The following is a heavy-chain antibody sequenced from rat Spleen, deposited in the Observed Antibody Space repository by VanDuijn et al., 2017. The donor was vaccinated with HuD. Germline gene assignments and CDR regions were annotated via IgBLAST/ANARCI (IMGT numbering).Heavy chain of an antibody. CDR2: ISYDGSST. CDR1: GFTFSDYY. V-gene: IGHV5-29*01. Sequence: EVQLVESDGGLVQPGRSLKLSCAASGFTFSDYYMAWVRQAPTKGLEWVATISYDGSSTYYRNSVKGRFTISRDNAKSTLYLQMDSLRSEDTATYYCARQGPFDYGGQGVMVTVSS. J-gene: IGHJ2*01. CDR3: ARQGPFDY.